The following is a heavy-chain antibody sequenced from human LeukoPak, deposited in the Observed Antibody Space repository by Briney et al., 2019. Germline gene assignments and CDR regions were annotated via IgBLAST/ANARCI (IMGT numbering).Heavy chain of an antibody. Sequence: GGSLRLSCAASGFTFSSYGMHWVRQAPGKGLEWVAFMRYDGNNKYYADSVKGRFTISRDNSKNTLYLQMNSLRAEDTAVYYCAKDKGGYSYGSFDYWGQGTLVTVSS. CDR1: GFTFSSYG. J-gene: IGHJ4*02. CDR2: MRYDGNNK. V-gene: IGHV3-30*02. D-gene: IGHD5-18*01. CDR3: AKDKGGYSYGSFDY.